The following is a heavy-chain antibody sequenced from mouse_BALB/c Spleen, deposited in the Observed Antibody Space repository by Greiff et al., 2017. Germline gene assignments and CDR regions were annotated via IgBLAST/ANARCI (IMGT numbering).Heavy chain of an antibody. CDR3: ARVILDDAMDY. CDR1: GFTFSSYG. Sequence: VMLVESGGGLVQPGGSLKLSCAASGFTFSSYGMSWVRQTPDKRLELVATINSNGGSTYYPDSVKGRFTISRDNAKNTLYLQMSSLKSEDTAMYYCARVILDDAMDYWGQGTSVTGSS. CDR2: INSNGGST. V-gene: IGHV5-6-3*01. J-gene: IGHJ4*01.